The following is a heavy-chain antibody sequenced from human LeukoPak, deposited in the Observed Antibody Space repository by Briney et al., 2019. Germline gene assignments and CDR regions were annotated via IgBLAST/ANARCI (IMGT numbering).Heavy chain of an antibody. Sequence: GASVKVSCKASGGTFSSYAISWVRQAPGQGLEWMGGIIPIFGTANYAQKFQGRVTITADESTSTAYMELSSLRSEDTAVYYCARVPLGRRYCSGGSCPRDWFDPWGQGTLVTVSS. J-gene: IGHJ5*02. CDR3: ARVPLGRRYCSGGSCPRDWFDP. CDR1: GGTFSSYA. CDR2: IIPIFGTA. V-gene: IGHV1-69*13. D-gene: IGHD2-15*01.